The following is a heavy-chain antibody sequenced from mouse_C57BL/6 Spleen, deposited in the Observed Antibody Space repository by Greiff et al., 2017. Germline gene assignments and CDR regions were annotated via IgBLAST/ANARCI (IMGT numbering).Heavy chain of an antibody. D-gene: IGHD6-1*01. V-gene: IGHV3-6*01. CDR2: ISYDGSN. J-gene: IGHJ1*03. CDR3: ARTLSWYFDV. CDR1: GYSITSGYY. Sequence: EVQLQESGPGLVKPSQSLSLTCSVTGYSITSGYYWNWIRQFPGNKLEWMGYISYDGSNNYNPSLKNRISITRDTSKNQFFLKLNSVTTEDTATYYCARTLSWYFDVWGTGTTVTVSS.